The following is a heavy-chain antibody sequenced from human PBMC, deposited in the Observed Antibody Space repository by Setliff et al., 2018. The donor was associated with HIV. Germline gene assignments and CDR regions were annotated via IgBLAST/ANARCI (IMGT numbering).Heavy chain of an antibody. D-gene: IGHD1-1*01. CDR3: ARVFPPTRGATTNTPPGVFDI. CDR2: IYGSGST. J-gene: IGHJ3*02. CDR1: GDSTTSSPYY. Sequence: PSETLSLTCTVSGDSTTSSPYYWSWIRQGDGIGLEWIGRIYGSGSTIYNPSLRSRVTMSVDVSKNQFSLKLSSVTAADTAVYYCARVFPPTRGATTNTPPGVFDIWGQGTMVTVSS. V-gene: IGHV4-4*07.